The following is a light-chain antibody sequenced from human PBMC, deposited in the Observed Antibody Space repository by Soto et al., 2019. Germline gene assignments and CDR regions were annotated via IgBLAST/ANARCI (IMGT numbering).Light chain of an antibody. CDR2: EVS. CDR3: SAYAGSNVV. V-gene: IGLV2-14*03. Sequence: QSALTQPASVSGSPGQSIAISCTGTSRDVGAYDYVSWYQQHPDKAPKLMIYEVSNRPSGVSNRFSGSKSVNTATLTISGLQAEDEADYYCSAYAGSNVVFGTGNKVTVL. J-gene: IGLJ1*01. CDR1: SRDVGAYDY.